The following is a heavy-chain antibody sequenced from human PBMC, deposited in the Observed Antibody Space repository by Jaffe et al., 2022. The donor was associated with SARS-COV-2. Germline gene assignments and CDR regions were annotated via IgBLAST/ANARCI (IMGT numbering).Heavy chain of an antibody. D-gene: IGHD4-4*01. CDR1: GFTFSSYA. CDR2: ISGSGGST. V-gene: IGHV3-23*01. J-gene: IGHJ6*02. CDR3: AKDSYSNYRNYYYGMDV. Sequence: EVQLLESGGGLVQPGGSLRLSCAASGFTFSSYAMSWVRQAPGKGLEWVSAISGSGGSTYYADSVKGRFTISRDNSKNTLYLQMNSLRAEDTAVYYCAKDSYSNYRNYYYGMDVWGQGTTVTVSS.